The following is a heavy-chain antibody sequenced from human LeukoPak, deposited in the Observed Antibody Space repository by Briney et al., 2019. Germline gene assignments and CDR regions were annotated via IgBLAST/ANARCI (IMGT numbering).Heavy chain of an antibody. CDR1: GGSISSGGYY. Sequence: SQTLSLTCTVSGGSISSGGYYWSWIRQHPGKGLEWIGYIYYSGSTYYNPSLKSRVTISVDTPKNQFSLKLSSVTAADTAVYYCARETKAGYSSSWYRGDYFDYWGQGTLVTVSS. CDR2: IYYSGST. D-gene: IGHD6-13*01. CDR3: ARETKAGYSSSWYRGDYFDY. J-gene: IGHJ4*02. V-gene: IGHV4-31*03.